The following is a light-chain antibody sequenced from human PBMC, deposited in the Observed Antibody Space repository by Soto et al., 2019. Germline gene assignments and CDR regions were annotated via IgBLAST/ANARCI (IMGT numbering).Light chain of an antibody. CDR1: QSISSY. V-gene: IGKV1-39*01. Sequence: DIQMTQSPSSLSASVGDRVTITCRARQSISSYLNWYQQKPGKAPKLLIYAASSLQSGVPSRFSGSCSGTDFTRTISSMQPEEFATYDCQQSYSTVYTFGQGTKLEIK. CDR3: QQSYSTVYT. J-gene: IGKJ2*01. CDR2: AAS.